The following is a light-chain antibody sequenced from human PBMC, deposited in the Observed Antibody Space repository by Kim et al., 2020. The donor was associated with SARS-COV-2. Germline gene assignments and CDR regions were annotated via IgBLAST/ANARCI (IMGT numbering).Light chain of an antibody. J-gene: IGKJ4*01. Sequence: EILMTQSPATLSVSPGERATLSCRASRGVSTNLAWYQRKPGQAPGLLIFDASTRATGIPARFSGSGSGTEFTLTISSLQSEDFAVYYCQQYNNRAPLTFGGGTKVDIK. CDR1: RGVSTN. V-gene: IGKV3-15*01. CDR2: DAS. CDR3: QQYNNRAPLT.